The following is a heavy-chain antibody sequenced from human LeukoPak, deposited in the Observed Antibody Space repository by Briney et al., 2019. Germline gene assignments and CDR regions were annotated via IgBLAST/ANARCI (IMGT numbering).Heavy chain of an antibody. V-gene: IGHV3-11*05. Sequence: GGSLRLSCAASGFTFSDYYMSWIRQAPGKGLEWVSYISSSTSYKNYVDSVEGRFTISRDNAKNSLYLQMNSLRAEDTAVYYCAREYYDILTGYRTDAFDIWGRGTMVTVSS. CDR2: ISSSTSYK. J-gene: IGHJ3*02. D-gene: IGHD3-9*01. CDR1: GFTFSDYY. CDR3: AREYYDILTGYRTDAFDI.